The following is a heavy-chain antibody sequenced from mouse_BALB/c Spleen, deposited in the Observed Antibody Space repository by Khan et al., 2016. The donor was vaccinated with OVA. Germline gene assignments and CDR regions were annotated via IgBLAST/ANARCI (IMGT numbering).Heavy chain of an antibody. V-gene: IGHV1-31*01. CDR3: AGGAFGY. Sequence: VQLKQSGPELMKPGAPVNISCKASGYSFTSYYIHWVKQSHGKSPEWIGSIDPFNGGTDDNQKFKGKATLTVDKSTSTAYMHLSSLTSEDSAVXYCAGGAFGYWGQGTLVTVSA. CDR1: GYSFTSYY. J-gene: IGHJ3*01. CDR2: IDPFNGGT.